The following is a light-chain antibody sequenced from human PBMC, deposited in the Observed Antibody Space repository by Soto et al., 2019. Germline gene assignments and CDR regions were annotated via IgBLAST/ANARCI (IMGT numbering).Light chain of an antibody. V-gene: IGLV2-18*02. J-gene: IGLJ1*01. CDR1: TSDVGYSNG. Sequence: QSALTQPPSVSGSPGQSVAISCTGTTSDVGYSNGVSWYHQSPGTAPKLMIYDVNNRPSGVPDRFSGSKSGNTASLTISGLQAEDEGDYYCSSYTSSSTYVFGTGTKLTVL. CDR2: DVN. CDR3: SSYTSSSTYV.